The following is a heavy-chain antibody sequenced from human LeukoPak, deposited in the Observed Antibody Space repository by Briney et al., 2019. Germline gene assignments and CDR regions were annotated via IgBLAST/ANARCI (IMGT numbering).Heavy chain of an antibody. CDR1: GGSISSSSYY. V-gene: IGHV4-39*07. CDR2: IYYSGST. CDR3: ARTYSSSWYSPYYYYYMDV. D-gene: IGHD6-13*01. J-gene: IGHJ6*03. Sequence: SETLSLTCTVSGGSISSSSYYWGWIRQPPGKGLEWIGSIYYSGSTNYNPSLKSRVTISVDTSKNQFSLKLSSVTAADTAVYYCARTYSSSWYSPYYYYYMDVWGKGTTVTVSS.